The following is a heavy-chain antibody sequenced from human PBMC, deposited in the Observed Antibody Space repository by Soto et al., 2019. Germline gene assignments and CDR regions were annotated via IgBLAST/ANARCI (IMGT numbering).Heavy chain of an antibody. V-gene: IGHV3-23*01. CDR3: ARGDSYYDFGIEC. Sequence: GGSLRLSCAVSGFTFSNYAMSWVRQAPGKGLEWVTSISGSGARTYYAVSVKGRITTSRDNSKNTLFLQVSSLRDEDTAVYFCARGDSYYDFGIECWGQGTVVTVSS. CDR2: ISGSGART. D-gene: IGHD3-3*01. CDR1: GFTFSNYA. J-gene: IGHJ4*02.